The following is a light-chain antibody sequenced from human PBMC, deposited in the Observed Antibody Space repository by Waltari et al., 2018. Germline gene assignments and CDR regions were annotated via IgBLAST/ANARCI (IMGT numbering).Light chain of an antibody. Sequence: DIQMTQSPSSLSASVGERVTITCRASQGISNYLAWSQQKPGKVPKLLIYAASTLQAGVPSRFSGSGSGTDFTLTISSLQPEDVATYYCQKYNSAPPEFTFGPGTKVDIK. CDR1: QGISNY. J-gene: IGKJ3*01. CDR3: QKYNSAPPEFT. CDR2: AAS. V-gene: IGKV1-27*01.